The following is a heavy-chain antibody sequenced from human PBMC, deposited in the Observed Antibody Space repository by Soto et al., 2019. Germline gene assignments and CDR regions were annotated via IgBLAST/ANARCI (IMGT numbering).Heavy chain of an antibody. J-gene: IGHJ4*02. Sequence: QVQLVESGGGVVQPGTSLRLSCAASGFAFSSYGMHWVRQAPGKGLEWVAVISYDGSNKYYADSVKGRFTISRDNSKNTLYLQMNSLRAEDTAVYYCAKEYYYDSSGYPEPLTDYWGQGTLVTVSS. CDR1: GFAFSSYG. CDR3: AKEYYYDSSGYPEPLTDY. CDR2: ISYDGSNK. V-gene: IGHV3-30*18. D-gene: IGHD3-22*01.